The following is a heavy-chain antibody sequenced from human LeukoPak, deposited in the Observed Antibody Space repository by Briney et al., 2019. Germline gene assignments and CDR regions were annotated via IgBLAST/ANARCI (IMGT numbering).Heavy chain of an antibody. CDR2: ISWNSGSI. V-gene: IGHV3-9*01. CDR1: GFTFDDYA. J-gene: IGHJ5*02. CDR3: ARAFDDSSGFNWFDP. Sequence: PGGSLRLSCAASGFTFDDYAMHWVRQAPGKGLEWVSGISWNSGSIGYADSVKGRFTISRDNAKNSLYLQMNSLRAEDTALYYCARAFDDSSGFNWFDPWGQGTLVTVSS. D-gene: IGHD3-22*01.